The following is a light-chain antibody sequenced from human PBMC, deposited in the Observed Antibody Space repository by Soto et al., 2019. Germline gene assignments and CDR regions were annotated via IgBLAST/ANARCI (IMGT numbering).Light chain of an antibody. CDR3: SSYAGSNLRAV. CDR1: SSDVGGYYY. CDR2: EVS. Sequence: QSALTQPPSASGSPGQSVTISCTGTSSDVGGYYYVSWYQQHPGKAPKLMIYEVSKRPSGVPDRFSGSKSGNTASLTVSGLQAEDEADYYCSSYAGSNLRAVFGGGTKLTVL. V-gene: IGLV2-8*01. J-gene: IGLJ2*01.